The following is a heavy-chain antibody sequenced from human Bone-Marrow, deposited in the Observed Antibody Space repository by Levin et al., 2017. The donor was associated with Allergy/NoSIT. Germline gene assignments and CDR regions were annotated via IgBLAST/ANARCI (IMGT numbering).Heavy chain of an antibody. CDR1: GFSFSTYA. CDR3: AKDYYGSESMFDY. D-gene: IGHD3-10*01. V-gene: IGHV3-23*01. J-gene: IGHJ4*02. CDR2: IDENGVGT. Sequence: GGSLRLSCEVSGFSFSTYAMSWVRQAPGKGLEWVSGIDENGVGTFYADSVKGRFTVSRENSKNTLFLQMNSLRAEDTAVYYCAKDYYGSESMFDYWGQGTLVTVSS.